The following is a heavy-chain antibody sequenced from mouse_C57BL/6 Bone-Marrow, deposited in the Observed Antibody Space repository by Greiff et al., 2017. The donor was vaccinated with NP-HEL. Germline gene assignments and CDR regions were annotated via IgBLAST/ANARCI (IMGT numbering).Heavy chain of an antibody. CDR2: ISDGGSYT. CDR1: GFTFSSYA. V-gene: IGHV5-4*01. Sequence: EVMLVESGGGLVKPGGSLKLSCAASGFTFSSYAMSWVRQTPEKRLEWVATISDGGSYTYYPDNVKGRFTISRDNAKNNLYLQMSHLKSEDTAMYYCARDVPNCAGAYWGQGTLVTVSA. D-gene: IGHD4-1*01. J-gene: IGHJ3*01. CDR3: ARDVPNCAGAY.